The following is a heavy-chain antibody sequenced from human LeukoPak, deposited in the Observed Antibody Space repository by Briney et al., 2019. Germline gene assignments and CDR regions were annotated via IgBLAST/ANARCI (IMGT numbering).Heavy chain of an antibody. J-gene: IGHJ5*02. CDR1: GGSSSAYY. Sequence: SETLSLTCVLYGGSSSAYYWSWIRQPPGKGLEWIGYIYNSGSTNYNPSLKSRVTISVDTSKNQFSLRLSSVTAADTAVYYCARDSSGWYHWFDPWGQGTLVTVSS. CDR2: IYNSGST. CDR3: ARDSSGWYHWFDP. V-gene: IGHV4-59*01. D-gene: IGHD6-19*01.